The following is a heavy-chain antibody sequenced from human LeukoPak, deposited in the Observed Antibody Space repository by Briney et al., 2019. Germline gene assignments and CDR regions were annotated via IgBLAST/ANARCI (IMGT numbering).Heavy chain of an antibody. Sequence: SETLSLTCTVSGGSISSSSYYWGWIRQPPGKGLEWIGSIYYSGSTYYNPSLKSRVTISVDTSKNQFSLKLSSVTAADTAVYYCASLPCSGGSCYSGFDYWGQGTLVTVSS. CDR3: ASLPCSGGSCYSGFDY. CDR1: GGSISSSSYY. D-gene: IGHD2-15*01. V-gene: IGHV4-39*07. J-gene: IGHJ4*02. CDR2: IYYSGST.